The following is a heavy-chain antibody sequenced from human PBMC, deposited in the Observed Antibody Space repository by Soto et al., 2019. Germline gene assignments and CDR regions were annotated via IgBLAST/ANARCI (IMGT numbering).Heavy chain of an antibody. CDR3: AIGGGDYTYCDH. CDR2: IQSDGSST. CDR1: GFLFSTYW. Sequence: VQLVESGGGLVQPGGSLRLSCAASGFLFSTYWMYWVRQVPRKGLLWVPRIQSDGSSTSYADSVKGRFTISRDNTKNTLYLQMTSLRAEDTAVYYCAIGGGDYTYCDHWGEGILVTVSS. D-gene: IGHD2-21*02. V-gene: IGHV3-74*01. J-gene: IGHJ4*02.